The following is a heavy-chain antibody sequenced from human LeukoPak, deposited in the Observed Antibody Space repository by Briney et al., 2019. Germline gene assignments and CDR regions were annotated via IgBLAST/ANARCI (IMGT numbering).Heavy chain of an antibody. CDR3: ARIRWLQLKGWFDP. V-gene: IGHV1-8*01. J-gene: IGHJ5*02. D-gene: IGHD5-24*01. Sequence: ASVKVSFKASGYTFTIYDINWVRQAPGQGVEWMGWMNPNRGNTGYAQKFQGRVTMTRNTSISTAYMELSSLRSEDTAVYYCARIRWLQLKGWFDPWGQGTLVTVSS. CDR1: GYTFTIYD. CDR2: MNPNRGNT.